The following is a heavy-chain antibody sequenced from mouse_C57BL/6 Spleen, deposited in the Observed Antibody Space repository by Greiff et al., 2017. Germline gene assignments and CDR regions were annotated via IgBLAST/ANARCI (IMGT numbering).Heavy chain of an antibody. CDR1: GYTFTDYY. CDR2: IYPGSGNT. CDR3: ERRAFYGYDGDYFDY. V-gene: IGHV1-76*01. J-gene: IGHJ2*01. Sequence: VQVVESGAELVKPGASVKLSCKASGYTFTDYYLNWVKQRPGQGLEWIGRIYPGSGNTYYNEKFKGKATLTAEQSSRTAYMQLSSLTSEDSAVYFCERRAFYGYDGDYFDYWGQGTTLTVSS. D-gene: IGHD2-2*01.